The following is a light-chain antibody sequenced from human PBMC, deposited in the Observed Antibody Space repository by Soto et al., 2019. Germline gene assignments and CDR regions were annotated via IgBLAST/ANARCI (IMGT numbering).Light chain of an antibody. CDR2: GAS. CDR3: QQYGGTPVT. V-gene: IGKV3-20*01. J-gene: IGKJ1*01. Sequence: EIMLTQSPGTLSLSPGERATLSCRASQSVRSSFLAWYQQKPGQAPRLLIYGASSRATGIPDRFSGSGSGTDFTLTISRLEPEDFVVYYCQQYGGTPVTFGQGTTVEIK. CDR1: QSVRSSF.